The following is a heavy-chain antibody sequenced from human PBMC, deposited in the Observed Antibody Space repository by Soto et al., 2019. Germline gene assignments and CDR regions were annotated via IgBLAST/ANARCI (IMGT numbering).Heavy chain of an antibody. CDR3: ASLYGSGSYYNERYYYYYYMDV. D-gene: IGHD3-10*01. CDR2: IYYSGST. J-gene: IGHJ6*03. Sequence: SETLSLTCTVSGGSISSSSYYWGWIRQPPGKGLEWIGSIYYSGSTYYNPSLKSRVTISVDTSKNQFSLKLSSVTAADTAVHYCASLYGSGSYYNERYYYYYYMDVWGKGTTVTVSS. V-gene: IGHV4-39*01. CDR1: GGSISSSSYY.